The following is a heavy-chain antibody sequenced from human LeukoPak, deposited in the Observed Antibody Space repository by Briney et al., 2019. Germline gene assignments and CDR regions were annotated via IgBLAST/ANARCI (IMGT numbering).Heavy chain of an antibody. D-gene: IGHD3-22*01. CDR3: AKTHYYPQSLQGGEAYYFDY. CDR1: GFTFSSYG. J-gene: IGHJ4*02. Sequence: GGSLRLSCAASGFTFSSYGMHWVRQAPGKGLESVAFIRYDGSNKYYADSVKGRFTISRDNSKNPLYLQMNSLRAEDTAVYYCAKTHYYPQSLQGGEAYYFDYWGQGALVTASS. CDR2: IRYDGSNK. V-gene: IGHV3-30*02.